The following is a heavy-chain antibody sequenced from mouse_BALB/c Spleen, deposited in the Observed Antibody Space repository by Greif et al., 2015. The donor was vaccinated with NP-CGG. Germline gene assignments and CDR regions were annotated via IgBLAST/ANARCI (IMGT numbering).Heavy chain of an antibody. V-gene: IGHV7-3*02. CDR2: IRNKANGYTT. CDR3: AREYGNYFDY. D-gene: IGHD2-10*02. Sequence: EVQLVESGGGLVQPGGSLRLSCATSGFTFTDYYMSWVRQPPGKALEWLGFIRNKANGYTTEYSASVKGRFTISRDNSQSTLYLQMNTLRAEDSATYYCAREYGNYFDYWGQGTTLTVSS. CDR1: GFTFTDYY. J-gene: IGHJ2*01.